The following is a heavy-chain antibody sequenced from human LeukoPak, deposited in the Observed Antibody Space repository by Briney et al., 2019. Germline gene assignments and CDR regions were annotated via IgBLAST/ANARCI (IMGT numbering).Heavy chain of an antibody. V-gene: IGHV4-59*01. CDR3: ARDANSPTARYWYLDL. D-gene: IGHD2-21*01. J-gene: IGHJ2*01. CDR2: VDYSGST. CDR1: GGSFSSYY. Sequence: PSETLSLTCTVSGGSFSSYYWNWMRQSPGKGLEWIGYVDYSGSTNYNAALKSRVTISLATSATQFSLKLSSVTAADTAVYSCARDANSPTARYWYLDLWGRGTQVTVSS.